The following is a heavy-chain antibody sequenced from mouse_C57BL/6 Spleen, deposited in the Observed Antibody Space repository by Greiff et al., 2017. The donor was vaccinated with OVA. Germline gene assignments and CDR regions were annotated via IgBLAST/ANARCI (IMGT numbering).Heavy chain of an antibody. CDR3: ARPYYYGSSYFDY. CDR2: IYPGDGDT. D-gene: IGHD1-1*01. CDR1: GYAFSSYW. V-gene: IGHV1-80*01. J-gene: IGHJ2*01. Sequence: QVQLQQSGAELVKPGASVKISCKASGYAFSSYWMNWVKQRPGKGLEWIGQIYPGDGDTNYNGKFKGKATLTADKSSSTAYMQLSSLTSEDSAVYFCARPYYYGSSYFDYWGKGTTLTVSS.